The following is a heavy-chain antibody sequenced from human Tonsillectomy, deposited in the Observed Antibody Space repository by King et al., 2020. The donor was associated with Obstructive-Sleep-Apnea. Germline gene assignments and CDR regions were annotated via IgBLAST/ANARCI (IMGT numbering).Heavy chain of an antibody. V-gene: IGHV4-38-2*02. D-gene: IGHD6-13*01. CDR1: GYSISSGYY. CDR2: IYHSGST. Sequence: VQLQESGPGLVKPSETLSLTCTVSGYSISSGYYWGWIRQPPGKGLEWIGSIYHSGSTYYNPSLKSRVTISVDTSKNQFSLKLSSVTAADTAVYYCARGNLIAAAELTGDYFDYWGQGTLVTVSS. J-gene: IGHJ4*02. CDR3: ARGNLIAAAELTGDYFDY.